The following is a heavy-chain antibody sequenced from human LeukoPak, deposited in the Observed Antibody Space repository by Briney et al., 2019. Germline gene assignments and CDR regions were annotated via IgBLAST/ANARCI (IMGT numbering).Heavy chain of an antibody. V-gene: IGHV5-51*01. CDR3: ARPSSGTYYGMDV. Sequence: GESLKISCQGSGSSFTSYWIAWVRQLPGKGLEWMGTIYPDDSETRYSPSSQGKVTISADKSISTAYLQWSTLEASDTATYYCARPSSGTYYGMDVWGQGTTVTVSS. D-gene: IGHD1-26*01. CDR1: GSSFTSYW. J-gene: IGHJ6*02. CDR2: IYPDDSET.